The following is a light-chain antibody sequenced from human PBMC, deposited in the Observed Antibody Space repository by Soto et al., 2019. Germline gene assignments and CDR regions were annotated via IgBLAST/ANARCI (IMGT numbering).Light chain of an antibody. V-gene: IGKV1-16*01. J-gene: IGKJ1*01. Sequence: DIQMTQSPSSLSAPVGDRVTITCRSSQTITNYLKWYQQKPGKAPKVLIFAASSLHSGVPLRFGGSGSGTVFTLTISSLQPEDFATYYCQQYNSYSPWTFGQGTKVDIK. CDR3: QQYNSYSPWT. CDR1: QTITNY. CDR2: AAS.